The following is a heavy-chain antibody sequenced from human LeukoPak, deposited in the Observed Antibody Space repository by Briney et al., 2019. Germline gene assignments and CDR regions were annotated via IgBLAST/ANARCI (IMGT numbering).Heavy chain of an antibody. D-gene: IGHD3-10*01. CDR1: GFTFSSYA. CDR2: ISGSGGST. V-gene: IGHV3-23*01. J-gene: IGHJ6*03. Sequence: PGGSLRLSCAASGFTFSSYAMSWVRQAPGKGLEWVSAISGSGGSTYYADSVKGRFTISRDNSMNTLYLQMNRLRAEDTAVYYCAKDLKVRGVRYYYMDVWGKGTTVTVSS. CDR3: AKDLKVRGVRYYYMDV.